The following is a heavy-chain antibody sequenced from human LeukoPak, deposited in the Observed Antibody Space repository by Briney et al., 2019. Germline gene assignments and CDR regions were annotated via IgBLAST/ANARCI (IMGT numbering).Heavy chain of an antibody. Sequence: GGSLRLSCAASGLSISNFWMHWVRQAPGKGLGWVAIIDKDGKDIKYVDSVKGRFTLSRDNAKNSVYLQMNSLRTEDTALYYCVTDGDKWNDFEYWGQGTLVTVSS. CDR1: GLSISNFW. J-gene: IGHJ4*02. CDR2: IDKDGKDI. V-gene: IGHV3-7*01. D-gene: IGHD1-1*01. CDR3: VTDGDKWNDFEY.